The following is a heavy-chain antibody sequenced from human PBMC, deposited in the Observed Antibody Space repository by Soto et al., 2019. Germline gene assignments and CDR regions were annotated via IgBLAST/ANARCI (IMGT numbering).Heavy chain of an antibody. D-gene: IGHD3-9*01. J-gene: IGHJ4*02. V-gene: IGHV3-74*01. CDR3: VNYDITKY. CDR1: GFTFRSYS. CDR2: INSDGSTT. Sequence: EVQLVESGGDLVQPGESLRLSCAASGFTFRSYSMHWVRQSPGKGLVWVSRINSDGSTTTYAESVKGRFTISRDNAKNTLYLQMNSLRAEDTAVYYCVNYDITKYWGQGTLVTVSS.